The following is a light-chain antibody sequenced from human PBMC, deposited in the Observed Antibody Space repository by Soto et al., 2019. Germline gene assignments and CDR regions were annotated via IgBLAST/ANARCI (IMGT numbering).Light chain of an antibody. J-gene: IGKJ1*01. V-gene: IGKV3-15*01. CDR1: QSVSSTY. CDR3: HQYNNWPPWT. Sequence: EIVLTQSPATLSLSPGERATLSCRASQSVSSTYLAWYQQKPGQAPRLLIYDASTRATGIPARFSGSGSGTEFTLTISSLQSGDFAVYYCHQYNNWPPWTFGQGTKVDIK. CDR2: DAS.